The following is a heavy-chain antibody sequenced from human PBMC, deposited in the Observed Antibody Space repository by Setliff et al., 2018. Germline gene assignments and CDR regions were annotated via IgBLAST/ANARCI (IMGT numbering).Heavy chain of an antibody. D-gene: IGHD6-6*01. CDR2: IYDSGSS. CDR3: ARGRNVAARLLDS. V-gene: IGHV4-39*01. CDR1: GGSVSNSGFF. Sequence: KASETLSLTCTVSGGSVSNSGFFWGWLRQAPGKGLEWIGNIYDSGSSNYNASLKSRLIITRDTSKNQISLKLTSVTAADTAVYYCARGRNVAARLLDSWGQGTLVTVSS. J-gene: IGHJ4*02.